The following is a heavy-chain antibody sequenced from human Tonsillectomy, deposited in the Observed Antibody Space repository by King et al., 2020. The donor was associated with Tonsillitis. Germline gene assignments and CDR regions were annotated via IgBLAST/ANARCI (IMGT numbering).Heavy chain of an antibody. Sequence: HVQLVESGGGVVQPGRSLRLSCAASGFTFRSVGMHWVRQAPGKGLEWVALLWYDGSNKYYVESVKGRFTISRDNSRSTLYLQMDNLRAEDTAVYFCARDLSAAHNVFDIWGQGTMVSVSS. V-gene: IGHV3-33*01. CDR2: LWYDGSNK. CDR3: ARDLSAAHNVFDI. D-gene: IGHD6-25*01. CDR1: GFTFRSVG. J-gene: IGHJ3*02.